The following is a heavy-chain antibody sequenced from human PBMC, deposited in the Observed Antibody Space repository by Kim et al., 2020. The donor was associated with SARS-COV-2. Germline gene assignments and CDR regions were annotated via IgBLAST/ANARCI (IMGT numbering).Heavy chain of an antibody. CDR3: AKDARITIFGGGWFDP. J-gene: IGHJ5*02. CDR1: GFTFDDYA. Sequence: GGSLRLSCAASGFTFDDYAMHWVRQAPGKGLEWVSGISWNSGSIGYADSVKGRFTISRDNAKNSLYLQMNSLRAEDTALYYCAKDARITIFGGGWFDPWGQGTLVTVSS. CDR2: ISWNSGSI. D-gene: IGHD3-3*01. V-gene: IGHV3-9*01.